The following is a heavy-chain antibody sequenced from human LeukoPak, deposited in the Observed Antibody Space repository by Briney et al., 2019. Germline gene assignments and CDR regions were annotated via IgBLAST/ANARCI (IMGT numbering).Heavy chain of an antibody. CDR1: GFTFSGYG. D-gene: IGHD5-12*01. J-gene: IGHJ4*02. V-gene: IGHV3-30*02. CDR2: IHYDGINK. Sequence: GGSLRISCAASGFTFSGYGMHWVRQAPGKGLEWVTFIHYDGINKYYTDSVKGRFAISRDISKNTLYLQMNSLRAEDTAVYFCAKASYSGYDPIDSWGQGTLVTVSS. CDR3: AKASYSGYDPIDS.